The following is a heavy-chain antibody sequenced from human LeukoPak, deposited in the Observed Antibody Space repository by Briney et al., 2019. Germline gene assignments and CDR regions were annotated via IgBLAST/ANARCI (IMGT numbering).Heavy chain of an antibody. CDR2: INSGSTFI. CDR3: ARGAGSLNL. D-gene: IGHD2-15*01. CDR1: GVSFSNYG. Sequence: GGSLRLSCAASGVSFSNYGMNWVRQAPGKGLEWVSSINSGSTFIFYADSVKGRFTISRDNTNNSLYLQMDSLRAEDTAVYYCARGAGSLNLWGQGTLVTVSS. J-gene: IGHJ4*02. V-gene: IGHV3-21*01.